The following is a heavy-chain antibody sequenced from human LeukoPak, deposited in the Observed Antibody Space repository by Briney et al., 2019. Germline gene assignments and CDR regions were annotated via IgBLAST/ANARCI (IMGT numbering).Heavy chain of an antibody. CDR1: GGSISGYY. Sequence: SETLSLTCAVSGGSISGYYWIWIRQPPGKGLEWIGYIYDSGSTNYNPSLKSRVTISVDTSKNQFSLKLNSVTAADTAVYYCARVGGTNFYYYGLDVWGQGTTVTVSS. J-gene: IGHJ6*02. D-gene: IGHD3-3*01. V-gene: IGHV4-59*01. CDR2: IYDSGST. CDR3: ARVGGTNFYYYGLDV.